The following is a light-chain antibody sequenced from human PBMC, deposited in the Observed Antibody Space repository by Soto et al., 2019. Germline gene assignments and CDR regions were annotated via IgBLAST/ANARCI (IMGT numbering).Light chain of an antibody. V-gene: IGKV3-15*01. CDR3: HQYNHWLTWT. Sequence: EIVLTQSPASVSLSPGDRATLSCRASQSVSSKLAWYQQRPGQAPRLLIYSASTRATGIPARFSGSGSGTEFTLTISSLQSEDFAVYYCHQYNHWLTWTFGQGTKVDIK. CDR1: QSVSSK. J-gene: IGKJ1*01. CDR2: SAS.